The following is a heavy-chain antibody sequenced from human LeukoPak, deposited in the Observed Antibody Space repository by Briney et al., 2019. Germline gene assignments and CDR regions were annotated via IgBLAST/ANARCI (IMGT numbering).Heavy chain of an antibody. CDR3: ARDLGYYDSSGYFD. D-gene: IGHD3-22*01. CDR1: GFTFSSYG. Sequence: VGSLRLSCAASGFTFSSYGMHWVRQAPGKGLEWVAVIWYDGSNKYYADSVKGRFTISRDNSKNTLYLQMNSLRAEDTAVYYCARDLGYYDSSGYFDWGQGTLVTVSS. V-gene: IGHV3-33*01. CDR2: IWYDGSNK. J-gene: IGHJ4*02.